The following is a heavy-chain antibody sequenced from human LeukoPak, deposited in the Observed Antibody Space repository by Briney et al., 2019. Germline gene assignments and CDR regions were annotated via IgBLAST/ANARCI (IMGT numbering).Heavy chain of an antibody. CDR1: GYTFTRYG. V-gene: IGHV1-18*01. Sequence: ASVKVSRKASGYTFTRYGISWVPQDPGQGREGMGWISAYNGKTNYAQKLQGRDTMTTDTSTSTAYMELRSLRSDDTAVYYCARGPGINCGGDCYSGYWGQGTLVTVSS. J-gene: IGHJ4*02. D-gene: IGHD2-21*02. CDR3: ARGPGINCGGDCYSGY. CDR2: ISAYNGKT.